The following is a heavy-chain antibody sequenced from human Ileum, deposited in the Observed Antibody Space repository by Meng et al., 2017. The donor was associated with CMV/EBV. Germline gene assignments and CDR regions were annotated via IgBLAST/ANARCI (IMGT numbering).Heavy chain of an antibody. D-gene: IGHD2-2*01. CDR2: ISHDGSAT. V-gene: IGHV3-23*01. Sequence: GESLKISCAGSGSLFSLYPVAWVRQAPGKGLEWVAQISHDGSATYYADSMKARVTISRDTSLNTVYLDINELRADDTAVYFCAKALITTSWLPKPFDAWGQGTLVTVSS. CDR1: GSLFSLYP. CDR3: AKALITTSWLPKPFDA. J-gene: IGHJ4*02.